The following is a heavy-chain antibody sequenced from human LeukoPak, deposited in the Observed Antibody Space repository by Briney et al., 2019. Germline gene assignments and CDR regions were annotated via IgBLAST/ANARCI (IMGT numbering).Heavy chain of an antibody. D-gene: IGHD6-19*01. V-gene: IGHV3-48*04. Sequence: GGSLRLSCAASGFTFSSHSMNWVRQAPGKGLEWVSYISSSSSTIYYADSVKGRFTISRDNAKNSLYLQMNSLRAEDTAVYYCASIAVAPYYYYYMDVWGKGTTVTISS. CDR3: ASIAVAPYYYYYMDV. J-gene: IGHJ6*03. CDR2: ISSSSSTI. CDR1: GFTFSSHS.